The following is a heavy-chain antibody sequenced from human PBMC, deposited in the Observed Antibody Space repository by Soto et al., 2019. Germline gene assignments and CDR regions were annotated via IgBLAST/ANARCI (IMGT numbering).Heavy chain of an antibody. J-gene: IGHJ4*02. CDR2: AFYTGTT. CDR3: ASDTGTSIHN. V-gene: IGHV4-61*01. D-gene: IGHD2-21*01. Sequence: SETLSLTCNVSGGPVSTESYYWSWMRQPPGKGLEWIGYAFYTGTTNYNPSLKSRVTVSVDTSKNQFSLKLSSMTAADTAVYFCASDTGTSIHNWGPGILVT. CDR1: GGPVSTESYY.